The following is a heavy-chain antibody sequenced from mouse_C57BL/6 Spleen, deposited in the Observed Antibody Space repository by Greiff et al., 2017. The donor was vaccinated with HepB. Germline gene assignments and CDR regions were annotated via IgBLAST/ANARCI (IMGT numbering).Heavy chain of an antibody. CDR2: ISNGGDGT. CDR3: ASPSFKGYYAMDY. CDR1: GFTFSDYY. J-gene: IGHJ4*01. Sequence: EVMLVESGGGLVQPGGSLKLSCAASGFTFSDYYMYWVRQTPEKRLEWVAYISNGGDGTYYPDTVKGRFTISRDNAKNTLYLQMSRLKSEDKAMYYCASPSFKGYYAMDYWGQGTSVTVSS. V-gene: IGHV5-12*01.